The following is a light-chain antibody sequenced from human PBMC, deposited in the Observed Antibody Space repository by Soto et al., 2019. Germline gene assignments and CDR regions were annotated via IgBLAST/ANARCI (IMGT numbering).Light chain of an antibody. CDR3: TSYTSSSTYV. CDR2: DVS. V-gene: IGLV2-14*03. J-gene: IGLJ1*01. CDR1: SSDVGSYNY. Sequence: QSVLTQPASVSGSPGQSITIFCTGTSSDVGSYNYVSWYQQHPGRAPKLMIYDVSSRPSGVSNRFSGSKSGNTASLTISWLHSEDEADYFCTSYTSSSTYVFGTGTKVTVL.